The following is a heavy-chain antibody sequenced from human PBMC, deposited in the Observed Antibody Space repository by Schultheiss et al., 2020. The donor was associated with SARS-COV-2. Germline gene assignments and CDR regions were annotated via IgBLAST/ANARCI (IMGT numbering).Heavy chain of an antibody. CDR2: IKTRPEGFTA. J-gene: IGHJ4*02. Sequence: GGSLRLSCAVSGFTLANYYMDWVRQAPGRGLEWVGLIKTRPEGFTADYAASVKGRFTISRDDSKNSLYLQMNSLKPEDTAVYYCARDWNGSPDFWGQGTLVTVSS. CDR1: GFTLANYY. CDR3: ARDWNGSPDF. D-gene: IGHD1-26*01. V-gene: IGHV3-72*01.